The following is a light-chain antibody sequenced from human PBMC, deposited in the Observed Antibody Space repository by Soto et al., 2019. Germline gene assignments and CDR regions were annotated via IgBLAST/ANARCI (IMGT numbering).Light chain of an antibody. Sequence: QSALTQPASVSGSPGQSITLSCTGTSSDVGGYDYVSWYQQHPGKAPKLMIYDVNNRPSGVSNRFSGSKSGNTASLTISGLQAEDEADYYCSSYTSGSSHMVVGGGTKLTVL. CDR2: DVN. V-gene: IGLV2-14*01. J-gene: IGLJ2*01. CDR3: SSYTSGSSHMV. CDR1: SSDVGGYDY.